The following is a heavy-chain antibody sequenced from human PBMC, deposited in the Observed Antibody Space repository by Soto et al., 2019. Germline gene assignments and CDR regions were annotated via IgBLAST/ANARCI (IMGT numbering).Heavy chain of an antibody. J-gene: IGHJ4*02. Sequence: QITLNESGPTQVKPRQTLTLTCTFSGFSLTTSGVGVGWIRQSPGKAPEWLALIYWDDDKRYSPSLKSRLTITKDTSKNQVVLTMADLDPADTATYYCAHRVLRTVFGLVTTTATYFDFGGQGTPVAVSS. D-gene: IGHD3-3*01. CDR3: AHRVLRTVFGLVTTTATYFDF. V-gene: IGHV2-5*02. CDR2: IYWDDDK. CDR1: GFSLTTSGVG.